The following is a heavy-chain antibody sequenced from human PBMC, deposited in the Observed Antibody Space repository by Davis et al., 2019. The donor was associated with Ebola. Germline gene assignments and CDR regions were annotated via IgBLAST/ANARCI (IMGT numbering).Heavy chain of an antibody. V-gene: IGHV3-74*01. CDR3: ARDSTYYYDSSGYYFVILGDY. CDR2: INSDGSST. D-gene: IGHD3-22*01. J-gene: IGHJ4*02. CDR1: GFTFSSYW. Sequence: HTGGSLRLSCAASGFTFSSYWMHWVRQAPGKGLVWVSRINSDGSSTSYADSVKGRFTISRDNAKNTLYLQMNSLRAEDTAVYYCARDSTYYYDSSGYYFVILGDYWGQGTLVTVSS.